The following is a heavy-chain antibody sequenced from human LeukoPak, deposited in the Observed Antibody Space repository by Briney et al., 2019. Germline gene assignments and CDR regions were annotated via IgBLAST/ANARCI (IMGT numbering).Heavy chain of an antibody. CDR1: GYIFTSYA. CDR3: AGGGNWFDP. J-gene: IGHJ5*02. CDR2: INTNTGNP. D-gene: IGHD6-25*01. V-gene: IGHV7-4-1*02. Sequence: GASVKVSCKASGYIFTSYAMNWVRQAPGQGLEWMGWINTNTGNPTYAQGFTGRFVFSLDTSVSTAYLQISSLKAEVTAVYYCAGGGNWFDPWGQGTLVTVSS.